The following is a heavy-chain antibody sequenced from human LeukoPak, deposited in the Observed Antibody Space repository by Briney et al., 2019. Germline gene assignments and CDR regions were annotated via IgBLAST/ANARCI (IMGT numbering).Heavy chain of an antibody. J-gene: IGHJ4*02. CDR3: AREGPNGLPPRDY. CDR2: ISSSSSYI. D-gene: IGHD2-8*01. CDR1: GFTFSSYS. V-gene: IGHV3-21*01. Sequence: GGSLRLSCAASGFTFSSYSMNWVRQAPGKGLGWVSSISSSSSYIYYADSVKGRFTISRDNAKNSLYLQMNSLRAEDTAVYYCAREGPNGLPPRDYWGQGTLVTVSS.